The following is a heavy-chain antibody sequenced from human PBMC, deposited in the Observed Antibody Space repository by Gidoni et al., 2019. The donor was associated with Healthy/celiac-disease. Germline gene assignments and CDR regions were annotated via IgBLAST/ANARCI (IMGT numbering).Heavy chain of an antibody. V-gene: IGHV3-21*01. CDR1: GFTFSRYS. CDR3: AATTAMVFRYFDY. J-gene: IGHJ4*02. CDR2: ISISSSYI. D-gene: IGHD5-18*01. Sequence: EVQLVESGGGLVKPGGSLRLSCAASGFTFSRYSMNWVRQAPGKGLEWVSSISISSSYIYYADSVKGRFTISRDNAKNSLYLQMNSLRAEDTAVYYCAATTAMVFRYFDYWGQGTLVTVSS.